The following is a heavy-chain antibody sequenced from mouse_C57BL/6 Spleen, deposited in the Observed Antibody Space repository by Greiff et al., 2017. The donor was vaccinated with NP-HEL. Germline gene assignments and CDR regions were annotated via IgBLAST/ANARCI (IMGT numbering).Heavy chain of an antibody. CDR3: ARAGGEYYFCY. J-gene: IGHJ2*01. Sequence: EVQLVESEGGLVQPGSSMKLSCTASGFTFNDYYMAWVRQVPEKGLEWVANINYDGSSTYYLASLKSRFIISRDNAKNILYLQMSSLKSEDTATYYCARAGGEYYFCYWGQGTTLTVSS. V-gene: IGHV5-16*01. CDR2: INYDGSST. CDR1: GFTFNDYY.